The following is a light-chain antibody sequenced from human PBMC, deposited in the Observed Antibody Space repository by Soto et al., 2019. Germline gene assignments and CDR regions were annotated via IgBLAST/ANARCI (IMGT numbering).Light chain of an antibody. CDR2: AAS. CDR3: QQYDDWPRT. CDR1: QGISSN. V-gene: IGKV3-15*01. J-gene: IGKJ1*01. Sequence: EIVMTQSPATLSVSPGDRATLSCRASQGISSNLAWYQQKPGQAPRLLIYAASARATGFPARFSGSGSGTEFTLTISSLQYEDFEVYYCQQYDDWPRTLGQGTKVDIK.